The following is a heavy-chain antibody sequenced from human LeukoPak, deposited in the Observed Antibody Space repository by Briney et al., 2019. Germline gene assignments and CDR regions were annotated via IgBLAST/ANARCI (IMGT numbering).Heavy chain of an antibody. D-gene: IGHD2-15*01. J-gene: IGHJ4*02. CDR3: ARCNAASCYSNLDY. CDR2: IKLDGTEK. Sequence: GGSLRLSCAASGFTFDDYAMHWVRQAPGKGLEWVANIKLDGTEKYYVDSEKGRFTISRDNAKNSLYLLMNSLRAEDAAVYYCARCNAASCYSNLDYWGQGTLVTVSS. V-gene: IGHV3-7*05. CDR1: GFTFDDYA.